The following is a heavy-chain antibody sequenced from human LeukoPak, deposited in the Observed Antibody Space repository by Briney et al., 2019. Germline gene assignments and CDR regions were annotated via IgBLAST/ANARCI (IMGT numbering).Heavy chain of an antibody. J-gene: IGHJ5*02. D-gene: IGHD2-15*01. Sequence: ASVEVSCKASGYTFTGYYMHWVRQAPGQGLEWMGWINPNSGGTNYAQKFQGRVTMTRDTSISTAYMELSRLRSDDTAVYYCARDGVVVVAATSYYHWGQGTLVTVSS. CDR1: GYTFTGYY. CDR2: INPNSGGT. CDR3: ARDGVVVVAATSYYH. V-gene: IGHV1-2*02.